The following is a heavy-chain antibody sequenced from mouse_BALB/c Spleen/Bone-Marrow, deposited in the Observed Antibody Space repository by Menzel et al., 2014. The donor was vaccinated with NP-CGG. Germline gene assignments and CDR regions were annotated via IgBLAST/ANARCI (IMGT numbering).Heavy chain of an antibody. CDR3: ARSDGAMDY. D-gene: IGHD2-3*01. V-gene: IGHV5-17*02. J-gene: IGHJ4*01. CDR2: ISTGSSTI. Sequence: EVQGVESGGGLVQPGESRKLSCAASGFTFSSFGMHWVRQAPEKGLEWVAYISTGSSTIYYADTVKGRFTISRDNPKNTLFLQMTSLRSEDTAMYYCARSDGAMDYWGQGTSVTVSS. CDR1: GFTFSSFG.